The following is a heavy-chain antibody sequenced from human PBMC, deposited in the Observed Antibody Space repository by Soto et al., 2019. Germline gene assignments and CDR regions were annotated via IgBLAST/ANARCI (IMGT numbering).Heavy chain of an antibody. D-gene: IGHD2-15*01. Sequence: PGGSLRLSCAASGFTFSSYSMNWVRQAPGKGLEWVSYISSSSSTIYYADSVKGRFTISRDNAKNSLYLQMNSLRAEDTAVYYCAREGCSGGSCYQYYYYGMDVWGQGTTVTVSS. CDR1: GFTFSSYS. CDR2: ISSSSSTI. CDR3: AREGCSGGSCYQYYYYGMDV. J-gene: IGHJ6*02. V-gene: IGHV3-48*01.